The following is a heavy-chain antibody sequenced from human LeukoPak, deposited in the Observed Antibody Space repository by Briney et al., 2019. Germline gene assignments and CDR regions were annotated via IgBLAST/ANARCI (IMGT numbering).Heavy chain of an antibody. V-gene: IGHV3-64*02. J-gene: IGHJ6*03. CDR2: ISSNGRST. CDR3: ARRFGEYVTYMDV. Sequence: GGSLRLSCSASGFIFRTYAMHWVRQAPGKGMEYVSAISSNGRSTCYADSVQGRFTISRDESKSTLYLQMDSLRPEDMAVYYCARRFGEYVTYMDVWGKGTTVTVSS. D-gene: IGHD3-10*01. CDR1: GFIFRTYA.